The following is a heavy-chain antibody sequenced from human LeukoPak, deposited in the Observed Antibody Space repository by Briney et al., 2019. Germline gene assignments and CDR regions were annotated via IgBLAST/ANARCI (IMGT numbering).Heavy chain of an antibody. J-gene: IGHJ4*02. CDR2: ISYDGSNK. CDR1: GFTFSSYG. Sequence: PGGSLRLSCAASGFTFSSYGMHWVRQAPGKGLEWVAVISYDGSNKYYADSVKGRFTISRDNSKNTLYLQMNSLRAEDTAVYYCARHYRNCSGGSCYFLARPPRSYYFDYWGQGTLVTVSS. CDR3: ARHYRNCSGGSCYFLARPPRSYYFDY. D-gene: IGHD2-15*01. V-gene: IGHV3-30*03.